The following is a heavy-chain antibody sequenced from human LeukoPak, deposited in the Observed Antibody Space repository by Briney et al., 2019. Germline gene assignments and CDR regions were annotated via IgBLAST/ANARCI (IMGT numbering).Heavy chain of an antibody. CDR1: GYTFTGYY. CDR3: TRAVVATIKINY. V-gene: IGHV1-2*02. J-gene: IGHJ4*02. Sequence: ASVTVSCKASGYTFTGYYMRWVRQAPGQGLEWMGWINPNSGGTNYAQKFQGRVTMTRDTSISTAYMELSRLRSDDTAVYYCTRAVVATIKINYWGQGTLVTVSS. D-gene: IGHD5-12*01. CDR2: INPNSGGT.